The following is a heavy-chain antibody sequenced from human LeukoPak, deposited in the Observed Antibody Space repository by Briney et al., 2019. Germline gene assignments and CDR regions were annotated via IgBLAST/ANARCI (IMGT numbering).Heavy chain of an antibody. J-gene: IGHJ4*02. CDR2: TKPDGSAE. V-gene: IGHV3-7*01. CDR3: ARDGGLHTNFDY. CDR1: GFSFRNYW. Sequence: GGSLRLSCAASGFSFRNYWMGWVRQAPGKGLEWVANTKPDGSAEYYADSVRGRFTPSRDNANNLLYLQMNRLRAEDTAVYYSARDGGLHTNFDYWGQGTLLTVS. D-gene: IGHD2-15*01.